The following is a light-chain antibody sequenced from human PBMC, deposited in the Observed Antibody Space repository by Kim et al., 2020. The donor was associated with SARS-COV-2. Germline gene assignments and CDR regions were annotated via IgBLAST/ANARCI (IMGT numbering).Light chain of an antibody. Sequence: SVSPGQTTRVSCTGHRLSDKYAPWHQQRPGQVPVLVDYDDTKGPSGIPERFTGSNTGNTATLTIGGAQAMDEYGYYCQSWGGNVVFGGGTQLTVL. CDR1: RLSDKY. J-gene: IGLJ3*02. CDR3: QSWGGNVV. V-gene: IGLV3-1*01. CDR2: DDT.